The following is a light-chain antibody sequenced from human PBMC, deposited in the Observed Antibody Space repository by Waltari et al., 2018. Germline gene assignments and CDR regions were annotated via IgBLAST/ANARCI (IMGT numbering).Light chain of an antibody. V-gene: IGKV4-1*01. CDR1: QTIFYGSNNKYY. CDR2: WAS. CDR3: QQYYDTPLS. Sequence: DIVMTQSPDSLAVSLGERATINCKSSQTIFYGSNNKYYLAWYQQKPRQPPRLLLYWASTRESGVPARFSGSGSGTDFTLTISSLQAEDVAVYYCQQYYDTPLSFGGGTKVEIK. J-gene: IGKJ4*01.